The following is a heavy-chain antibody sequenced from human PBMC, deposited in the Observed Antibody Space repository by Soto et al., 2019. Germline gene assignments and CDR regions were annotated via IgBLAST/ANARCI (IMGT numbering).Heavy chain of an antibody. J-gene: IGHJ5*02. Sequence: QLQLQESGSGLVKPSQTLSLTCAVSGGSISSGGYSWSWIRQPPGKGLEWIGYIYHSGSTYYNPSLKSRVTISVDRSKNQFSLKLSSVTAADTAVYYCARNIFSIVAATGGFDPWGQGTLVTVSS. CDR2: IYHSGST. D-gene: IGHD1-26*01. V-gene: IGHV4-30-2*01. CDR3: ARNIFSIVAATGGFDP. CDR1: GGSISSGGYS.